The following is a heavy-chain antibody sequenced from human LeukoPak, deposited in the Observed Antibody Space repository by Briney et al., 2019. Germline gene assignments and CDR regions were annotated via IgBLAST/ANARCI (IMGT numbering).Heavy chain of an antibody. Sequence: GGSLRLSCAASGFTFSDYYMSWIRQAPGKGLEWVSYISSSGSTIYYADSVKGRFTISRDNAKNSLYLQMNSLRAEDTAVYYCAREIGLSNWYYDSSGYYYGPPYASDIWGQGTMVTVSS. CDR2: ISSSGSTI. V-gene: IGHV3-11*01. CDR1: GFTFSDYY. D-gene: IGHD3-22*01. CDR3: AREIGLSNWYYDSSGYYYGPPYASDI. J-gene: IGHJ3*02.